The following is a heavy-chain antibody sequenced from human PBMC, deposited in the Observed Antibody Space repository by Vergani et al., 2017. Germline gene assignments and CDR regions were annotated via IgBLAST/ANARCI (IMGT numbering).Heavy chain of an antibody. CDR3: ARYCSSTSCYPPEAFDI. V-gene: IGHV1-18*01. CDR1: GYTFTSYG. CDR2: ISAYNGNT. Sequence: QVQLVQSGAEVKKPGASVKVSCKASGYTFTSYGISWVRQAPGQGLEWMGWISAYNGNTNYAQKLQGRVTMTTDTSTSTAYMELRSLRSDDTAVYYCARYCSSTSCYPPEAFDIWGQGTMVTVSS. J-gene: IGHJ3*02. D-gene: IGHD2-2*01.